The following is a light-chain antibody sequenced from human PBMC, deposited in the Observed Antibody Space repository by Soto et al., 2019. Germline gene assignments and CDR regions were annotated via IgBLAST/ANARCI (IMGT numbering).Light chain of an antibody. J-gene: IGLJ3*02. CDR2: KDS. CDR1: VLAKKY. CDR3: YSAADNNLGV. V-gene: IGLV3-27*01. Sequence: SYELTQPSSVSVSPGQTARITCSGDVLAKKYARWFQQKPCQAPVLVIYKDSERPSGIPERFSGSSSGTTVTLTISGAQVEDEADYYCYSAADNNLGVFGGGTKVTVL.